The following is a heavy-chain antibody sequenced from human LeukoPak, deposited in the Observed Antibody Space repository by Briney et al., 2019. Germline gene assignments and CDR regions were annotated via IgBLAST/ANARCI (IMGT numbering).Heavy chain of an antibody. Sequence: GGSLRLSCAASGFTFDDYAMHWVRQAPGKGLEWVSGISWNSGSKGYADSVKGRFTISRDNAKNSLYLQMNSLRAEDTALYYCAKEDTATSHDYYYGMYVWGQGTTVTVSS. CDR1: GFTFDDYA. V-gene: IGHV3-9*01. CDR3: AKEDTATSHDYYYGMYV. D-gene: IGHD5-18*01. J-gene: IGHJ6*02. CDR2: ISWNSGSK.